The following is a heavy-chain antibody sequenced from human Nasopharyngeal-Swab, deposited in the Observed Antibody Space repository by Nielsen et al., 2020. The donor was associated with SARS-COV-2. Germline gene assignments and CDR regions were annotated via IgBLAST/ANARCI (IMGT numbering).Heavy chain of an antibody. Sequence: SETLSLTCTVSGGSISSSSYYWSWIRQHPGKGLEWIGYIYYSGSTYYNPSLKSRVTISVDTSKNQFSLQLSSVTAADTAVYYCARDGRFDYGMDVWGQGTTVTVSS. J-gene: IGHJ6*02. CDR3: ARDGRFDYGMDV. D-gene: IGHD3-16*01. CDR1: GGSISSSSYY. CDR2: IYYSGST. V-gene: IGHV4-31*03.